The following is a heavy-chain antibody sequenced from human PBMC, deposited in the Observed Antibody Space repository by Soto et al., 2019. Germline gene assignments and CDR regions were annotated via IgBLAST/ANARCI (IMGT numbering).Heavy chain of an antibody. CDR2: IRGSGDVT. CDR1: GFTFSNYA. J-gene: IGHJ6*03. Sequence: EVQLLESGGGLVQPGGSLRLSCAASGFTFSNYAMTWVRQAPGKGLEWVSVIRGSGDVTYYADSVQGRFAISRDNSENTLYLQMNRLRDEDTAIYYCAKNGGPSYTYYMDVWGKGTTVTVSS. CDR3: AKNGGPSYTYYMDV. D-gene: IGHD2-8*01. V-gene: IGHV3-23*01.